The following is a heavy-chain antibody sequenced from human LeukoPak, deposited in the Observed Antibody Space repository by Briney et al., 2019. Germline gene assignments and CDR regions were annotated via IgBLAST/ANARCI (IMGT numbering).Heavy chain of an antibody. CDR2: IIPIFGTA. CDR1: GGTFSSYA. D-gene: IGHD1-26*01. CDR3: ARDLGATRGSYYYYYYMDV. J-gene: IGHJ6*03. Sequence: GASVKVSCKASGGTFSSYAISWVRQAPGQGLEWMGGIIPIFGTANYAQKFQGRVTITADESTSTAYMELSSLRSEDTAVYYCARDLGATRGSYYYYYYMDVWGKGTTVTISS. V-gene: IGHV1-69*13.